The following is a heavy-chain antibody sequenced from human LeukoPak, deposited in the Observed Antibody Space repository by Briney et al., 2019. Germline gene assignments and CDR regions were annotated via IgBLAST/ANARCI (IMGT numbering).Heavy chain of an antibody. CDR1: GYPISSGYY. J-gene: IGHJ4*02. Sequence: SETLSLTCTVSGYPISSGYYWGWIRQPPGKGLEWIGSIYHSGSTYYNPSLKSRVTISVDTSKNQFSLKLSSVTAADTAVYYCARGAVADPIDYWGQGTLVTVSS. CDR3: ARGAVADPIDY. D-gene: IGHD6-19*01. V-gene: IGHV4-38-2*02. CDR2: IYHSGST.